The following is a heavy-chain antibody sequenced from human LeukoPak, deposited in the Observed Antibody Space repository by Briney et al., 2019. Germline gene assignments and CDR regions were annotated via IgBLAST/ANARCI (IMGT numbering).Heavy chain of an antibody. Sequence: GESLKISCKGSGYSFTSYWIGWVRQMPGKGLEWMGITYPGDSDTRYSPSFQGQITISADKSISTAYLQWSSLKASDTAMYYCVRHHTSGWYKSDAFDIWGQGAMVTVSS. J-gene: IGHJ3*02. CDR3: VRHHTSGWYKSDAFDI. V-gene: IGHV5-51*01. D-gene: IGHD6-19*01. CDR2: TYPGDSDT. CDR1: GYSFTSYW.